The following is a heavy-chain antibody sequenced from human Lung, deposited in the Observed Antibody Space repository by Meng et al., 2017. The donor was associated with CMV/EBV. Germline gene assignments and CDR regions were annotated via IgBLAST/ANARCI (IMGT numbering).Heavy chain of an antibody. Sequence: QLQLMQPGAEVKKPGASVRVSCKASGYTFTHHGISWIRQAPGHGLEWMGWISCYNGDTNYAQKFQGRVTMTTDTSTSTAYMDLRSLRSDDTAVYYCARDPSNTSGRYAYFDYWGQGTLVTVSS. D-gene: IGHD6-19*01. CDR1: GYTFTHHG. J-gene: IGHJ4*02. CDR2: ISCYNGDT. CDR3: ARDPSNTSGRYAYFDY. V-gene: IGHV1-18*01.